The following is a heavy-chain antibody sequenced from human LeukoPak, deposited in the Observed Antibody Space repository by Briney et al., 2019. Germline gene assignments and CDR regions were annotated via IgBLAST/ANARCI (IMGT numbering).Heavy chain of an antibody. Sequence: ASVKVSCKASGYTFTSYAMNWVRQAPGQGLEWMGWINTNTGNPTYAQGFTGRFVFSLDTSVSTAYLQISSLKAEDTAVYYCAREVVAATLDNKKPDYWGQGTLVTVSS. CDR2: INTNTGNP. V-gene: IGHV7-4-1*02. CDR1: GYTFTSYA. J-gene: IGHJ4*02. CDR3: AREVVAATLDNKKPDY. D-gene: IGHD2-15*01.